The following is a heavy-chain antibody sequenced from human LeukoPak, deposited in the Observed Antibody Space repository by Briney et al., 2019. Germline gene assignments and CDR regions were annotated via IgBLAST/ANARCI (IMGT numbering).Heavy chain of an antibody. J-gene: IGHJ4*02. V-gene: IGHV3-23*01. CDR3: AKGIESSGSYYTCFDY. D-gene: IGHD1-26*01. CDR2: LSGSGGAT. CDR1: GFTVSSNY. Sequence: PGGSLRLSCVASGFTVSSNYMSWVRQAPGKGLEWVSALSGSGGATYYADSVKGRFTISRDKSKNTLYLQMNSLRAEDTAVYYCAKGIESSGSYYTCFDYWGQGTLVTVST.